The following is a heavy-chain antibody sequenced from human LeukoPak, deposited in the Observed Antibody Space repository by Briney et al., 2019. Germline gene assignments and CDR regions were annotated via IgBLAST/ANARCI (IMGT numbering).Heavy chain of an antibody. D-gene: IGHD1-26*01. CDR2: INGDESST. V-gene: IGHV3-74*01. Sequence: GGSLRLSCAASGFTFSSYAMSWVRQVPGRGLEWVSRINGDESSTNYADSVKGRFTISRDNAKDTLYLHMNSLTAEDTAVYYCARGAKWAYYFGYWGQGTLVTVSS. CDR3: ARGAKWAYYFGY. J-gene: IGHJ4*02. CDR1: GFTFSSYA.